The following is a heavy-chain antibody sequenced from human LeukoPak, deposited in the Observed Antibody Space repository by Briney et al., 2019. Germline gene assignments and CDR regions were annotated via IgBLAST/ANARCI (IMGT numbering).Heavy chain of an antibody. CDR3: AREGSYLNSGGSYYLHWLDP. Sequence: GGSLRLSCAASGFTFSRYWMRWVRQAPGKGLEWVPYSDTEGSMTSYADSVKGRFTISRDNAKNTLYLEMHSLRVEDTAIYYCAREGSYLNSGGSYYLHWLDPWGQGTLVTVSS. J-gene: IGHJ5*02. CDR2: SDTEGSMT. CDR1: GFTFSRYW. V-gene: IGHV3-74*01. D-gene: IGHD3-22*01.